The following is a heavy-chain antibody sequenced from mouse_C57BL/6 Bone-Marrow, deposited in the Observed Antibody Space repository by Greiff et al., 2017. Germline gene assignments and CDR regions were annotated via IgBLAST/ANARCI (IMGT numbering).Heavy chain of an antibody. CDR3: SRTYYYAMDY. Sequence: EVKVVESGPELVKPGDSVKFSCKASGYSFTGYFMNWVMQSHGKSLEWIGRINPSNGDTSYNQKFKGKATLTVDKSSCTAPMELRSLTSEDSAVYYCSRTYYYAMDYWGQGTTVTVSS. CDR2: INPSNGDT. J-gene: IGHJ4*01. V-gene: IGHV1-20*01. CDR1: GYSFTGYF.